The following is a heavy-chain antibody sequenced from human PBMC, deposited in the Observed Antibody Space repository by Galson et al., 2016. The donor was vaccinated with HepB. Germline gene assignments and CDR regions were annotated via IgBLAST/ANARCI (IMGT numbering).Heavy chain of an antibody. J-gene: IGHJ6*02. D-gene: IGHD3-10*01. CDR1: GYTFTSYY. CDR2: IDPSGGST. V-gene: IGHV1-46*01. Sequence: SVKVSCKASGYTFTSYYIHWVRQAPGQGLEWMGIIDPSGGSTNAQKFQGRVTMTRDTSTSTVYMELSSLRSEDTAVYYCARDRGSNSLKGYGTDVWGQGTTVTVSS. CDR3: ARDRGSNSLKGYGTDV.